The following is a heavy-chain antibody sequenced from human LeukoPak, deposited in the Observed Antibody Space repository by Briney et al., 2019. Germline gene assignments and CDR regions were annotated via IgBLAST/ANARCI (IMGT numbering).Heavy chain of an antibody. J-gene: IGHJ4*02. CDR3: ARDPNLTIVATIYQARSGWPPDY. CDR2: ISAYNGNT. D-gene: IGHD5-12*01. Sequence: ASVKVSCKASGYTFTSYGISWVRQAPGQGLEWMGWISAYNGNTNYAQKLQGRVTMTTDTSTSTAYMELRSLRSDDTAVYYCARDPNLTIVATIYQARSGWPPDYWGQGTLVTVSS. V-gene: IGHV1-18*01. CDR1: GYTFTSYG.